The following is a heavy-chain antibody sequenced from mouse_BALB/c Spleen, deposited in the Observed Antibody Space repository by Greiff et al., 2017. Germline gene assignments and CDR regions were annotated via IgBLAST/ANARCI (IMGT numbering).Heavy chain of an antibody. J-gene: IGHJ3*01. V-gene: IGHV5-4*02. D-gene: IGHD1-2*01. CDR2: ISDGGSYT. CDR3: ARRGIHYYGYGPAY. CDR1: GFTFSDYY. Sequence: EVQLVESGGGLVKPGGSLKLSCAASGFTFSDYYMYWVRQTPEKRLEWVATISDGGSYTYYPDSVKGRFTISRDNAKNNLYLQMSSLKSEDTAMYYCARRGIHYYGYGPAYGGQGTLVTVSA.